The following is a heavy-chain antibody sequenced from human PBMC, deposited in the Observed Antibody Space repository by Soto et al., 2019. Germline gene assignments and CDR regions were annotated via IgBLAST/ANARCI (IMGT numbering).Heavy chain of an antibody. CDR3: ARDDGEQQLVFRFDP. CDR2: ISSSSSTI. CDR1: GFTFSSYS. V-gene: IGHV3-48*02. J-gene: IGHJ5*02. Sequence: GGSLRLSCAASGFTFSSYSMNWVRQAPGKGLEWVSYISSSSSTIYYADSVKGRFTISRDNAKNSLYLQMNSLRDEDTAVYYCARDDGEQQLVFRFDPWGQGTLVTVSS. D-gene: IGHD6-13*01.